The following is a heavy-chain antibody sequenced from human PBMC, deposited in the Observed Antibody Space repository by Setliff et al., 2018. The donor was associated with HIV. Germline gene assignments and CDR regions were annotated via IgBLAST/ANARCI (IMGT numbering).Heavy chain of an antibody. CDR2: INQDGSEK. J-gene: IGHJ4*02. Sequence: GGSLRLSCEASGFSVTDNYMGWVRQAPGKGLEWVANINQDGSEKNYVDSVKGRFTISRDNAKNSLFLQMNSLRAEDTAVYYCARGQTSVTLQFDHWGQGTLVTVSS. CDR3: ARGQTSVTLQFDH. CDR1: GFSVTDNY. D-gene: IGHD4-17*01. V-gene: IGHV3-7*01.